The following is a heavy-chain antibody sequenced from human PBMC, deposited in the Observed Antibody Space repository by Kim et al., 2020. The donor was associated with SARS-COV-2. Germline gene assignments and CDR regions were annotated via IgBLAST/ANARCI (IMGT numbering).Heavy chain of an antibody. CDR2: INPNNGKT. CDR3: ARVYGIAAAIDY. CDR1: GYTFTSYS. J-gene: IGHJ4*02. Sequence: ASVKVSCKASGYTFTSYSMHWVRQAPGQRLEWMGWINPNNGKTKFSQNFQGRVTFTRDTSATTAYMELNSLRSEDTAVYYCARVYGIAAAIDYWGQVTLV. D-gene: IGHD6-13*01. V-gene: IGHV1-3*01.